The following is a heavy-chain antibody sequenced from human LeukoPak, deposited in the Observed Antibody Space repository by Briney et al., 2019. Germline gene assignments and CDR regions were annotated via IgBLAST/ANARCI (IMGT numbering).Heavy chain of an antibody. V-gene: IGHV3-74*01. CDR2: IKSDGST. J-gene: IGHJ1*01. D-gene: IGHD3-22*01. CDR3: ARAPSEIGGYYPEYFRH. CDR1: GFTFSSYW. Sequence: QPGGSLRLSCAASGFTFSSYWMHWVRQAPGKGLVWVSRIKSDGSTNYADSVKGRFTISRDNAKNTVSLQMNSLRAEDTGVSYCARAPSEIGGYYPEYFRHWGQGTLVTVSS.